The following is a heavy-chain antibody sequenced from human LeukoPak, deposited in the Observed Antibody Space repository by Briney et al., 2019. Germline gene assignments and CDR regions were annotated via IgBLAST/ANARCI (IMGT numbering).Heavy chain of an antibody. V-gene: IGHV1-69*01. J-gene: IGHJ4*02. D-gene: IGHD6-19*01. Sequence: GASVKVSCKASGGTFSSYAISWVRQAPGQGLEWMGGIIPIFGTANYAQKFQGRVTITADESTSTAYMELSSLRSEDTAVYYCARDADSGGWYPHFDYWGQGTLVTVSS. CDR3: ARDADSGGWYPHFDY. CDR2: IIPIFGTA. CDR1: GGTFSSYA.